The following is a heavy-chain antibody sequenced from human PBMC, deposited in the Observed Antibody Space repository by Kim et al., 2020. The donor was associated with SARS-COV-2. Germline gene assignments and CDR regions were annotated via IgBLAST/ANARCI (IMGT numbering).Heavy chain of an antibody. CDR1: GGTFSSYA. Sequence: SVKVSCKASGGTFSSYAISWVRQAPGQGLEWMGGIIPIFGTANYAQKFQGRVTITADESTSTAYMELSSLRSEDTAVYYCASPPGDCSSTSCYLSDYYYGMDVWGQGTTVTVSS. V-gene: IGHV1-69*13. D-gene: IGHD2-2*01. CDR2: IIPIFGTA. CDR3: ASPPGDCSSTSCYLSDYYYGMDV. J-gene: IGHJ6*02.